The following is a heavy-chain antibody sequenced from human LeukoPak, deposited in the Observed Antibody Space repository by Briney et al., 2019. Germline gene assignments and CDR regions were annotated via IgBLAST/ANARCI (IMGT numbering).Heavy chain of an antibody. J-gene: IGHJ3*02. V-gene: IGHV1-18*01. CDR3: ARSHSYNAFDI. D-gene: IGHD3-16*01. CDR2: ISAYNGNT. Sequence: ASVKVSCKASGGTFSSYVISWVRQAPGQGLEWMGWISAYNGNTNYAQKLQGRVTMTTDTSTSTAYMELRSLRSDDTAVYYCARSHSYNAFDIWGQGTMVTVSS. CDR1: GGTFSSYV.